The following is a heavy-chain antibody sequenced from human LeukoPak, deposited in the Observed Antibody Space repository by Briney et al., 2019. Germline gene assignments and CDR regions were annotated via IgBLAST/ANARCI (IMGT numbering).Heavy chain of an antibody. V-gene: IGHV5-51*01. Sequence: GAPLEISCQASGSRFTSYWIGWVRQLPGKGLEWMGIIYPGDSDTRYSPSFQGQVTISADKSISTAYLQWSSLKASDTAMYYCARDSSGWGSFDPWGQGTLVTVSS. CDR3: ARDSSGWGSFDP. CDR2: IYPGDSDT. D-gene: IGHD6-19*01. J-gene: IGHJ5*02. CDR1: GSRFTSYW.